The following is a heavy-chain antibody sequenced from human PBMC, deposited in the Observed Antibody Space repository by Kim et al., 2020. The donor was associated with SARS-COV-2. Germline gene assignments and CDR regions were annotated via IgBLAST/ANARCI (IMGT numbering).Heavy chain of an antibody. J-gene: IGHJ4*02. CDR1: GYTFTSYD. D-gene: IGHD6-13*01. Sequence: VSVKVSCKASGYTFTSYDINWVRQATGQGLEWMGWMNPNSGNTGYAQKFQGRVTMTRNTSISTAYMELSSLRSEDTAVYYCAKRIAAAGTADYWGQGTLVTVSS. V-gene: IGHV1-8*02. CDR2: MNPNSGNT. CDR3: AKRIAAAGTADY.